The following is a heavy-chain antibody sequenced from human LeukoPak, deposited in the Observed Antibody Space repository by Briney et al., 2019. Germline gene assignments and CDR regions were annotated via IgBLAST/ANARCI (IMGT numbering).Heavy chain of an antibody. V-gene: IGHV3-9*01. J-gene: IGHJ6*02. Sequence: GGSLRLSCAASGFTFDDYAMHWVRQAPGKGLEWVSGISWNSGSIGYADSVKGRFTISRDNAKNSLYLQMNSLRAEDTALYYCAKAILRYFGWPYGMDAWGQGTTVTVSS. CDR1: GFTFDDYA. D-gene: IGHD3-9*01. CDR2: ISWNSGSI. CDR3: AKAILRYFGWPYGMDA.